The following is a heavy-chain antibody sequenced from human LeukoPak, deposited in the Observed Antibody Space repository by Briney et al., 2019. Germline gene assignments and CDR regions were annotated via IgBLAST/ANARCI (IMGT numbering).Heavy chain of an antibody. V-gene: IGHV1-2*06. CDR1: GYTFTGYY. CDR2: INPNSGGT. CDR3: ARDIDGYYYDSSGYYRDY. J-gene: IGHJ4*02. Sequence: GASVKVSCKASGYTFTGYYMHWVRQAPGQGLEWMGRINPNSGGTNYAQKFQGRVTMTRDTSISTAYMELSRLRSDDTAVYYCARDIDGYYYDSSGYYRDYWGQGTLVTVSS. D-gene: IGHD3-22*01.